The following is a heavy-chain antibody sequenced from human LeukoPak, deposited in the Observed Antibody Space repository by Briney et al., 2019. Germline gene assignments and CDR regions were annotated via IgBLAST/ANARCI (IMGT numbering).Heavy chain of an antibody. V-gene: IGHV1-2*02. CDR2: INPNSGGT. J-gene: IGHJ4*02. CDR1: GYTFTVYY. Sequence: PSVKVSCKASGYTFTVYYMHWVRQAPGQGLEWMGWINPNSGGTNYAQKFQGRVTMTRDTSISTAYMELSRLRSDDTAVYYCAVDKQRTLTFDYWGQGTLVTVSS. D-gene: IGHD4-17*01. CDR3: AVDKQRTLTFDY.